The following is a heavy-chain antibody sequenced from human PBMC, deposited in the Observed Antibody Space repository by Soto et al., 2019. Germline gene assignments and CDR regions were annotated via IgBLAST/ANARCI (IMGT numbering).Heavy chain of an antibody. J-gene: IGHJ5*02. CDR3: ALAYCGGDCYSKANWFDP. V-gene: IGHV1-2*04. CDR1: GYTFTGYY. CDR2: INPNSGGT. Sequence: GASVKVSCKASGYTFTGYYMHWVRQAPGQRLEWMGWINPNSGGTNYAQKFQGWVTMTRDTSISTAYMELSRLRSDDTAVYYCALAYCGGDCYSKANWFDPWGQGTLVTVSS. D-gene: IGHD2-21*02.